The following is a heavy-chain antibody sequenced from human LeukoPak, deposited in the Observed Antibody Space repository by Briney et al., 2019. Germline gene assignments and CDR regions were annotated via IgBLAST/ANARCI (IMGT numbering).Heavy chain of an antibody. Sequence: ASVKVSCKASGGTFSSYAISWVRQAPGQGLEWMGLINPSGSSTLYVQKFQGRVTMTRDMSTTTDYMELSSLRSEDTAVYYCARDNSVGDIAWWFDPWGQGTLVTVSS. J-gene: IGHJ5*02. V-gene: IGHV1-46*01. D-gene: IGHD3-16*02. CDR2: INPSGSST. CDR3: ARDNSVGDIAWWFDP. CDR1: GGTFSSYA.